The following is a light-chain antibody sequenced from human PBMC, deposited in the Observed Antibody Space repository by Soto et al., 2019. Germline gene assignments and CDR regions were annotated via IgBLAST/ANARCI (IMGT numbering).Light chain of an antibody. Sequence: IVLTQSPGTLSLSPGERAILSCRASQSVRSNYLAWYQQKPGQAPRLLIYGASSRATGIPDRFSGSGSGTDFTLTISRLEPEDFAVYYCQQLGTFGQGTKVEIK. CDR2: GAS. CDR1: QSVRSNY. J-gene: IGKJ1*01. CDR3: QQLGT. V-gene: IGKV3-20*01.